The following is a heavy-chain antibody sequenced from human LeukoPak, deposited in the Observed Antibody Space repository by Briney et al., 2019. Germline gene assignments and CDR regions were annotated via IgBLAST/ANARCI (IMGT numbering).Heavy chain of an antibody. CDR1: GFTFSSYG. Sequence: GGSLRLSCAASGFTFSSYGMHWVRQAPGKGLEWVAFIRYDGSNKYYADSVKGRFTISRDNSKNTLYLQMNSLRAEDTAVYYCANGRTWYDILTGYHRPFDCWGQGTLVTVSS. D-gene: IGHD3-9*01. J-gene: IGHJ4*02. CDR3: ANGRTWYDILTGYHRPFDC. V-gene: IGHV3-30*02. CDR2: IRYDGSNK.